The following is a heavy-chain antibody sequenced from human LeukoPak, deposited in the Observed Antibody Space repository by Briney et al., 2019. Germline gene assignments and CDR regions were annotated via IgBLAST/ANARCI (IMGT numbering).Heavy chain of an antibody. CDR3: ARSADYAPYYFDY. CDR2: ISYDGSNK. J-gene: IGHJ4*02. CDR1: GFTFSSYA. Sequence: PGGPLRLSCAASGFTFSSYAMHWVRQAPGKGLEWVAVISYDGSNKYYADSVKGRFTISRDNSKNTLYLQMNSLRAEDTAVYYCARSADYAPYYFDYWGQGTLVTVSS. V-gene: IGHV3-30-3*01. D-gene: IGHD4-17*01.